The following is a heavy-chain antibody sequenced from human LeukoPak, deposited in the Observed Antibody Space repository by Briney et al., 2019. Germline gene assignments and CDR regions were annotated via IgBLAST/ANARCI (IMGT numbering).Heavy chain of an antibody. D-gene: IGHD3-10*01. V-gene: IGHV5-51*01. Sequence: GESLKISCKGSGYSFISYWIGWVRQMPGKGPEWMGIIYPGDSETRYSPSFQGQVTISVDKSISTAYLQWSSLKASDTAVYYCARHQRDREVIFGDYYYMDVWSTGTTVTVSS. CDR2: IYPGDSET. J-gene: IGHJ6*03. CDR1: GYSFISYW. CDR3: ARHQRDREVIFGDYYYMDV.